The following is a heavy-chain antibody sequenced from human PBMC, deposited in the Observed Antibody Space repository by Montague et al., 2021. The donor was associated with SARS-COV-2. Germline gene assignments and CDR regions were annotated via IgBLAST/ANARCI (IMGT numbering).Heavy chain of an antibody. V-gene: IGHV4-39*02. D-gene: IGHD5-12*01. CDR2: INDSGST. CDR3: ARRGRKLLPVATTIGGFDI. Sequence: SETLSLTCTVSGGSISSSNYYWDWIRQPPGKGLEWIGSINDSGSTYYNPSLKSRVTISVDTSKNHFSLKLSSVTAADTAVYYCARRGRKLLPVATTIGGFDIWGQGTMSPSLQ. CDR1: GGSISSSNYY. J-gene: IGHJ3*02.